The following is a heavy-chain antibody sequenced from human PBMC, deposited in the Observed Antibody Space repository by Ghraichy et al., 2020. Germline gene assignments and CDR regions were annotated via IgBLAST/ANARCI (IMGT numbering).Heavy chain of an antibody. CDR3: ARGPGYFNWLLDY. D-gene: IGHD3-9*01. Sequence: SETLSLTCTVSGDSISSYYWSWIRQPPGKGLEWIGCIYYSGSTNYNPSLKSRVTLSVDTSKNQFYLKLSSMTAADTAVYYCARGPGYFNWLLDYWGQGTLVTVSS. CDR1: GDSISSYY. V-gene: IGHV4-59*01. CDR2: IYYSGST. J-gene: IGHJ4*02.